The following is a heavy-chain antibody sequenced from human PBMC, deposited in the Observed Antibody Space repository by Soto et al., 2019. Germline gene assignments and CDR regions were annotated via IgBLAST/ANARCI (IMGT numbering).Heavy chain of an antibody. V-gene: IGHV3-13*01. CDR1: GLTLSDYD. Sequence: EVQLVESGGGLVQPGGSLRLSCGASGLTLSDYDMQWVRQVSGKGLEWVAAVATAGDTYYSDSVKGRFTVSREDAKISLYLKMNSLSAGDTAVYYCARGGQKQIVREWYCDLWGRGTLVTVSS. CDR2: VATAGDT. D-gene: IGHD2-21*01. J-gene: IGHJ2*01. CDR3: ARGGQKQIVREWYCDL.